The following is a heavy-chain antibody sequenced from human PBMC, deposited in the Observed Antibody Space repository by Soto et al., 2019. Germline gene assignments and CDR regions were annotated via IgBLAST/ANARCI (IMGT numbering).Heavy chain of an antibody. CDR3: TKRKGDSRTYNGIDV. V-gene: IGHV6-1*01. CDR2: AYYRSQWYY. CDR1: GDSVSRNIAA. D-gene: IGHD2-21*02. J-gene: IGHJ6*02. Sequence: SQTLSITCAISGDSVSRNIAAWNWIRQSPSRGLEWLGRAYYRSQWYYDSAVSVRSRITVIPDTSKNQFSLQLNSVTPEDTAVYYCTKRKGDSRTYNGIDVWGQGTTVTVSS.